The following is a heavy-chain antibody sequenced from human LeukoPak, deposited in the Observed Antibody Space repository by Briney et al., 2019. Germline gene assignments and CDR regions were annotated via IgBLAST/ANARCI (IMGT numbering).Heavy chain of an antibody. V-gene: IGHV4-59*08. CDR3: ASYSAAAGTLDY. CDR1: GITFSNYG. Sequence: GSLRLSCAASGITFSNYGMSWVRQAPGKGLEWIGYIYYSGSTNYNPSLKSRVTISVDTSKNQFSLKLSSVTAADTAVYYCASYSAAAGTLDYWGQGTLVTVSS. D-gene: IGHD6-13*01. J-gene: IGHJ4*02. CDR2: IYYSGST.